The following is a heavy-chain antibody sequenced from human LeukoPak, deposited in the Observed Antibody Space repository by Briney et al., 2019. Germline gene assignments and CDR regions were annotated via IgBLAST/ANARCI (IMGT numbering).Heavy chain of an antibody. CDR3: ARDSGRYGYYMDV. CDR1: GFIFSSYW. D-gene: IGHD1-26*01. V-gene: IGHV3-7*01. CDR2: IKQDGSEK. J-gene: IGHJ6*04. Sequence: GGSLRLSCAASGFIFSSYWMSWVRQAPGKGLEWVANIKQDGSEKYYVDSVKGRFTISRDNAKNSLYLQMNSLRVEDTAVYYCARDSGRYGYYMDVWGKGTTVTVSS.